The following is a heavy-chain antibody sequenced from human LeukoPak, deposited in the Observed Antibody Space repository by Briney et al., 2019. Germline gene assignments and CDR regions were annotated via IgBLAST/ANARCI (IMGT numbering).Heavy chain of an antibody. CDR1: GFTFDDYA. V-gene: IGHV3-9*03. CDR3: TIGSGTYRGAFDI. J-gene: IGHJ3*02. Sequence: PGGSLRLSCAASGFTFDDYAMHWVRQAPGKGLEWVSGISWTSGSIGYADSVKGRFTISRDNAKNSLYLQMSSLRAEDMALYYCTIGSGTYRGAFDIWGQGTMVTVSS. CDR2: ISWTSGSI. D-gene: IGHD1-26*01.